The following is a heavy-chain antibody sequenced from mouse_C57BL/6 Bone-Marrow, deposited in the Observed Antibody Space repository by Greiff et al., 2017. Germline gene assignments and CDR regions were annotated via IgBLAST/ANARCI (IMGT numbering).Heavy chain of an antibody. Sequence: VQLQQSGPELVKPGASVKISCKASGYAFSSSWMNWVKQRPGKGLEWIGRIYPGDGDTNYNGKFKGKATLTADKSSSTAYMQLSSLTSEDSAVYFCARGDYYGNYNFDYWGQGTTLTVSS. CDR3: ARGDYYGNYNFDY. CDR2: IYPGDGDT. V-gene: IGHV1-82*01. D-gene: IGHD2-1*01. CDR1: GYAFSSSW. J-gene: IGHJ2*01.